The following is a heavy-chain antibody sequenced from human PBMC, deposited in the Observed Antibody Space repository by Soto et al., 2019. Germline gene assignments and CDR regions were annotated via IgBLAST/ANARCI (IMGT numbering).Heavy chain of an antibody. CDR2: ISSSGYI. Sequence: PGGSLRLSCAASGFNFNSYTINWVRQAPGKRLEWLSSISSSGYIFSTDSVRGRFTISRDNAKNSVYLQMNSLRTEDTALYYCAKDMEVVAAIGGLDYWGQGTLVTVSS. D-gene: IGHD2-15*01. V-gene: IGHV3-21*04. CDR3: AKDMEVVAAIGGLDY. J-gene: IGHJ4*02. CDR1: GFNFNSYT.